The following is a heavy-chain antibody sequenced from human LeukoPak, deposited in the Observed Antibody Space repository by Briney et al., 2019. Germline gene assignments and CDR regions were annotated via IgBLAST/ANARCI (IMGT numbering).Heavy chain of an antibody. CDR2: IYSGGST. J-gene: IGHJ3*02. Sequence: GGSLRLSCAASEFSVGSNYMTWVRQAPGKGLEWVSLIYSGGSTYYADSVKGRFTISRDNSKNTLYLQMNSLRAEDTAVYYCARVYLTAFDIWGQGTMVTVSS. CDR3: ARVYLTAFDI. CDR1: EFSVGSNY. D-gene: IGHD2/OR15-2a*01. V-gene: IGHV3-66*01.